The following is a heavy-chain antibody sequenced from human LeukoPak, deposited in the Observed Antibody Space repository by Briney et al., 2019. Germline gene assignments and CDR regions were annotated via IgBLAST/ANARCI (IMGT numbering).Heavy chain of an antibody. Sequence: GGSLRLSCAASGFIFSTYSMSWVRQAPGKGLEWVSYISSGNIYYADSVKGRFTISRDNAKKSLYLQMNSLRVEDTAMYYCVREGGFDYWGQGTLVTVSS. V-gene: IGHV3-48*01. CDR1: GFIFSTYS. J-gene: IGHJ4*02. CDR3: VREGGFDY. D-gene: IGHD3-16*01. CDR2: ISSGNI.